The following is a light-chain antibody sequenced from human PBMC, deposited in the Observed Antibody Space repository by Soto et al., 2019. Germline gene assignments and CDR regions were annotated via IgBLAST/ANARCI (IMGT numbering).Light chain of an antibody. V-gene: IGKV1-39*01. J-gene: IGKJ5*01. CDR3: QQSYSTAIT. CDR2: AAS. Sequence: DIQMTQSPSSLSVSIGDSVTMXXRASETISTFLNWYQVKPGKAPKLXIYAASTLQDGVPSRFSGSGAGTDFTLIISSLQPEDVASYYCQQSYSTAITFGQGTRLDIK. CDR1: ETISTF.